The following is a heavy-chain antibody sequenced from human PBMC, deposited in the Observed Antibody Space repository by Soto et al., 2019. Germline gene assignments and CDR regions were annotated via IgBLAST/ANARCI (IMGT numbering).Heavy chain of an antibody. CDR2: ISTYNGDA. J-gene: IGHJ6*02. CDR3: AREGPRHYYYYGMDV. Sequence: QAQLEQSGAEVKKPGASVKVSCKSSGYTFSTSGISWVRQAPGQGLEWMGWISTYNGDANYAQRFQGRVTMTTDTSTSTTFMELRSLRSYDTAVYYCAREGPRHYYYYGMDVWGQGNTVTVYS. V-gene: IGHV1-18*01. D-gene: IGHD6-6*01. CDR1: GYTFSTSG.